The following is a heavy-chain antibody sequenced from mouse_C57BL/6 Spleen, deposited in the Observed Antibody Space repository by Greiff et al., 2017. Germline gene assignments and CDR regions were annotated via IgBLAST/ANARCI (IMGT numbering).Heavy chain of an antibody. CDR3: ARYAAGYAMDY. Sequence: QVQLQQPGAELVRPGSSVKLSCKASGYTFTSYWMHWVKQRPIQGLEWIGNIDPSDSETTYNQKFKDKATLTVDKSSSTAYMQLSGLASEDSAVYCCARYAAGYAMDYWGQGTSVTVSS. V-gene: IGHV1-52*01. CDR2: IDPSDSET. CDR1: GYTFTSYW. J-gene: IGHJ4*01.